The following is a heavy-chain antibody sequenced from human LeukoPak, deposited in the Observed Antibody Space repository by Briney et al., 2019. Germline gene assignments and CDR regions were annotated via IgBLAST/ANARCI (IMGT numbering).Heavy chain of an antibody. CDR1: GFTFGSYS. J-gene: IGHJ6*02. D-gene: IGHD2-2*01. Sequence: PGGSLRLSCAASGFTFGSYSMNWVRQAPGKGLEWVSSISSSSSYIYYADSVKGRFTISRDNAKNSLYLQMNSLRAEDTAVYYCARESDCGSTSCRYYYYYYGMDVWGQGTTVTVSS. V-gene: IGHV3-21*01. CDR2: ISSSSSYI. CDR3: ARESDCGSTSCRYYYYYYGMDV.